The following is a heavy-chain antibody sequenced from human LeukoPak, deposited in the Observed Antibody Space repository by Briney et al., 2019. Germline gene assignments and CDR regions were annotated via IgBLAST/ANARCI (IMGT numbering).Heavy chain of an antibody. J-gene: IGHJ3*02. CDR1: GFTVSSNY. Sequence: GGSLRLSCAASGFTVSSNYMSWVRQAPGKGLEWVSVIYSGGSTYYADSVKGRFTISRDNSKNTLYLQMNSLRAEDTAVYYCARRREMATNGDAFDIWGQGTMVTVSS. CDR2: IYSGGST. CDR3: ARRREMATNGDAFDI. D-gene: IGHD5-24*01. V-gene: IGHV3-53*01.